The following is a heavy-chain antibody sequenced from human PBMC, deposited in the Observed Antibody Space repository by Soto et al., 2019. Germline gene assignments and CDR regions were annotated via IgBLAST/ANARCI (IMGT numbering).Heavy chain of an antibody. V-gene: IGHV4-39*01. J-gene: IGHJ6*02. Sequence: SETLSLTCTVSGGSISSSSYYWGWIRQPPGKGLEWIGSIYYSGSTYYNPSLKSRVTISVDTSENQFSLKLSSVTAADTAVYYCARSQPMELWSNGMDVWGQGTTVTVSS. CDR3: ARSQPMELWSNGMDV. CDR2: IYYSGST. CDR1: GGSISSSSYY. D-gene: IGHD5-18*01.